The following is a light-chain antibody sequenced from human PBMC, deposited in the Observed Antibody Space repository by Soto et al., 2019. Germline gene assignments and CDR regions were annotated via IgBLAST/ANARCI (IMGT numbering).Light chain of an antibody. Sequence: DIQMTQSPSSLSASVGDRVTITCRASQSISNYLNWYQQKPGKAPKVLIYAASTLQSGVPSRFSGSGSGTAFTLTISSLQPEDFATYYCQQSYTTPRFGQGTRLDIK. CDR2: AAS. CDR3: QQSYTTPR. J-gene: IGKJ5*01. V-gene: IGKV1-39*01. CDR1: QSISNY.